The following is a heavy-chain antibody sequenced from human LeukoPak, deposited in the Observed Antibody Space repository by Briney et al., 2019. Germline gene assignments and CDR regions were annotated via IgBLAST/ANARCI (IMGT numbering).Heavy chain of an antibody. CDR3: ARDDDTNSQCSRLYY. Sequence: PGGTLRLLCAASGHTLTPNGMHWVRQAPGKGLEEVAVIWWDGSKEFYADSVKGRVIISRDIAKNTLYLEMSMLRAEDTAVYYCARDDDTNSQCSRLYYWGQGTLVTVSS. J-gene: IGHJ4*02. CDR1: GHTLTPNG. V-gene: IGHV3-33*01. D-gene: IGHD2-8*01. CDR2: IWWDGSKE.